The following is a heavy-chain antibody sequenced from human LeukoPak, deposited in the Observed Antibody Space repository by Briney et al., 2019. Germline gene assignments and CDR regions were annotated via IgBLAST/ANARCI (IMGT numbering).Heavy chain of an antibody. CDR2: ISSSSSYI. V-gene: IGHV3-21*01. D-gene: IGHD3-22*01. Sequence: PGGSLRLSCAASGFTFSSYSMNWVRQAPGKGLEWVSSISSSSSYIYYADSVKGRFTISRDNAKNSLYLQMNSLRAEDTAVYYCARDRHYYDSSGYRYWGQGTLVTVSS. CDR1: GFTFSSYS. J-gene: IGHJ4*02. CDR3: ARDRHYYDSSGYRY.